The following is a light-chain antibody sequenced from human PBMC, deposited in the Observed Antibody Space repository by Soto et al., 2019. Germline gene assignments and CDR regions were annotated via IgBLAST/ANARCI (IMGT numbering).Light chain of an antibody. J-gene: IGKJ1*01. CDR1: QSVGNN. V-gene: IGKV3-11*01. CDR2: EAS. Sequence: EIVLTQSPATLSLSPGERATLSCRASQSVGNNLAWYQQKRGQAPGLLIYEASTRATGIPARFSGSGSGTDFTLTISSLEPEDFAVYYCQQYGSSPRTFGQGTKVDIK. CDR3: QQYGSSPRT.